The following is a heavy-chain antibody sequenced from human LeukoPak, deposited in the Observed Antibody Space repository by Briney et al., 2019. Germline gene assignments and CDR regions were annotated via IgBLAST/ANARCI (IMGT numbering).Heavy chain of an antibody. J-gene: IGHJ4*02. CDR2: IGYDGSNK. D-gene: IGHD6-19*01. Sequence: GGSLRLSCAASGFTFSSYGMHWVRQAPGKGLEWVAVIGYDGSNKYYADSVKGRFTISRDNSKNTLYLQMNSLRAEDTAVYYCARDLRALVAVAGIGIDYWGQGTLVTVSS. CDR3: ARDLRALVAVAGIGIDY. V-gene: IGHV3-33*01. CDR1: GFTFSSYG.